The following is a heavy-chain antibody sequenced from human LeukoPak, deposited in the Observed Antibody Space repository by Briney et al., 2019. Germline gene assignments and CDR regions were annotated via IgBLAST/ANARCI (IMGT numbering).Heavy chain of an antibody. V-gene: IGHV3-21*01. Sequence: GGSLRLSCAASGFTFSSYSMNWVRQAPGKGLEWVSSISSSSSYIYYADSVKGRFTISRDNAKNSLYLQMNSLRAEDTAVYYCARQTGEYPDFDYWGQGTLVTVSS. J-gene: IGHJ4*02. CDR1: GFTFSSYS. CDR2: ISSSSSYI. CDR3: ARQTGEYPDFDY. D-gene: IGHD7-27*01.